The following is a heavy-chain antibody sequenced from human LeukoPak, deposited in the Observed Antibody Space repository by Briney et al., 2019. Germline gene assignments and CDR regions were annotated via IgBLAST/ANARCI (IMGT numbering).Heavy chain of an antibody. D-gene: IGHD5-24*01. CDR1: GGSISSYY. CDR3: ARDDMSRDGYNYHLDY. J-gene: IGHJ4*02. V-gene: IGHV4-59*01. Sequence: SETLSLTCTVSGGSISSYYWSWIRQPPGKGLEWIGYIYYSGSTNYNPSLKSRVTISVDTSKNQFSLKLSSVTAADTAVYYCARDDMSRDGYNYHLDYWGQGTLVTVSS. CDR2: IYYSGST.